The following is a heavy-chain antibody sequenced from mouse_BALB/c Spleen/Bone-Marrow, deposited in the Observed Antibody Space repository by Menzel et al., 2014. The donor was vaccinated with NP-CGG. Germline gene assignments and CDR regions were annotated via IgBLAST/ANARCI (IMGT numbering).Heavy chain of an antibody. CDR3: SRMGAMDH. Sequence: VQLQQPGPELVKPGASMKISCKASGYSFTGYTMNWMKQSHGKSLEWIGLINPYNGGTIYNQKFKGKATLTVDKPSSTAYMELLSLTPEDSAVYYCSRMGAMDHWGQGTSVTVSS. CDR1: GYSFTGYT. V-gene: IGHV1-18*01. CDR2: INPYNGGT. J-gene: IGHJ4*01.